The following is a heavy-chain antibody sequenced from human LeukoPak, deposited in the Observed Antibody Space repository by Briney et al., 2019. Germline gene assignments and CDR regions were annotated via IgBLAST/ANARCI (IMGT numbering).Heavy chain of an antibody. CDR3: ARVSGWYFGDFDY. CDR1: GGSISSYY. CDR2: IYYSGST. J-gene: IGHJ4*02. D-gene: IGHD6-19*01. V-gene: IGHV4-59*01. Sequence: SETLSLTCTVSGGSISSYYWSWIRQPPGKGLEWIGYIYYSGSTNYNPSLKSRVTISVDTSKNQFSLKPSSVTAADTAVYYCARVSGWYFGDFDYWGQGTLVTVSS.